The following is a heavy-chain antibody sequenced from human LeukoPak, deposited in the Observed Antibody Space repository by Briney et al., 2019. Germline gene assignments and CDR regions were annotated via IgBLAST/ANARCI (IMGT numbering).Heavy chain of an antibody. J-gene: IGHJ4*02. D-gene: IGHD2-2*01. V-gene: IGHV3-23*01. Sequence: PGGSLRLSCAASGFTFSTYAMSWVRQAPGKGLEWVSALSGSGGSTYYAESVKGRFTISRDNSKNTLYLQMDSLRAEDTAVYHCAAYCSTTSCSRGFDYWGQGTLVSVSS. CDR3: AAYCSTTSCSRGFDY. CDR2: LSGSGGST. CDR1: GFTFSTYA.